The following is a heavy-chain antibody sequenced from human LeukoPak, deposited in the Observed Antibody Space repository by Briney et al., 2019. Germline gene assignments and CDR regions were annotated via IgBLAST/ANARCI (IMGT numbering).Heavy chain of an antibody. CDR1: GFTFSTSA. CDR2: ISVNVGST. J-gene: IGHJ4*02. Sequence: GGSLRLSCAASGFTFSTSAMSWVRQAPGKGLEWVSTISVNVGSTYYADSVKGRFAVSTDNSQNTLYLQMNSLRAEDTAVYYCAREILAPGKTHDYWGQGTLVTVSS. CDR3: AREILAPGKTHDY. V-gene: IGHV3-23*01.